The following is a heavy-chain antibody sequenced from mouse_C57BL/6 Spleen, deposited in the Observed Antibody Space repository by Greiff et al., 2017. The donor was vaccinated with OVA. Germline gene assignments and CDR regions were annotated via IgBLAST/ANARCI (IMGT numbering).Heavy chain of an antibody. CDR3: AREGLGKNYFDY. CDR1: GYTFTSYW. J-gene: IGHJ2*01. CDR2: INPSTGGT. V-gene: IGHV1-53*01. Sequence: QVQLQQPGTELVKPGASVKLSCKASGYTFTSYWMHWVKQRPGQGLEWIGNINPSTGGTTYNEKFKSKATLTVDKSSSTAYMQLSSLTSEDSAVYYCAREGLGKNYFDYWGQGTTLTVSS.